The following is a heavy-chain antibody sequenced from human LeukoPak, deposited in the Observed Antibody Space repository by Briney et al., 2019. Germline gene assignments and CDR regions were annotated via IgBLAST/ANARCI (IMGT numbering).Heavy chain of an antibody. Sequence: ASVKVSCKASGYTFTSYDINWVRQAPGQGLEWVGWMNPNSGNTGYAQKFQGRVTITRNTSISTAYMELSSLRSEDTAVYYCARAYWGAFDIWGQGTMVTVSS. V-gene: IGHV1-8*03. CDR2: MNPNSGNT. CDR1: GYTFTSYD. D-gene: IGHD3-16*01. J-gene: IGHJ3*02. CDR3: ARAYWGAFDI.